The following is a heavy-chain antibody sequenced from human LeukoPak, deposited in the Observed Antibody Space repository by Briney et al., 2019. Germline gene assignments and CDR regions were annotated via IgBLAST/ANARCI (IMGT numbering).Heavy chain of an antibody. Sequence: SETLSLTCANYGGPFSGFLWSWLRQPPGKGLEWIGEINDGGRTNYNPSLQSRVTISIDTSKNQFSLKLTSVTAADTAVYYCAQASSYTEAIRYNPSWFGPWGQGTLVTVSS. CDR3: AQASSYTEAIRYNPSWFGP. D-gene: IGHD3-10*01. J-gene: IGHJ5*02. CDR2: INDGGRT. CDR1: GGPFSGFL. V-gene: IGHV4-34*01.